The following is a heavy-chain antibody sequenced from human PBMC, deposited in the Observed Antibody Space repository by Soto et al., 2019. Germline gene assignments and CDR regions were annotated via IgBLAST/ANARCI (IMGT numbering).Heavy chain of an antibody. V-gene: IGHV4-59*01. J-gene: IGHJ4*02. CDR1: GGSLSNYY. CDR3: ARDTDTAMGGLDF. D-gene: IGHD5-18*01. CDR2: IYYSGST. Sequence: QVQLQVSGPGLVKPSETLSLTCTVSGGSLSNYYWNWIRQPPGKGLEWIGYIYYSGSTNYHPSLKSRVTISVDTSKNQVSLQLSSVTAADTAVYYCARDTDTAMGGLDFWGQGILVTVSS.